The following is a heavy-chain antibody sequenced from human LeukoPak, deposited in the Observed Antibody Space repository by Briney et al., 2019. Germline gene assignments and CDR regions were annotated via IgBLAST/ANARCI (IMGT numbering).Heavy chain of an antibody. V-gene: IGHV3-23*01. Sequence: GGSLSPPCAAPEFTFRSYALSGVGKAQGKGLEWVPAISGSGGSTYYADSVKGRFTISRDNSKNTLYLQMNSLRAEDTAVYYCAKDGRWFGELEGYYFDYWGQGTLVTVSS. CDR2: ISGSGGST. J-gene: IGHJ4*02. CDR3: AKDGRWFGELEGYYFDY. CDR1: EFTFRSYA. D-gene: IGHD3-10*01.